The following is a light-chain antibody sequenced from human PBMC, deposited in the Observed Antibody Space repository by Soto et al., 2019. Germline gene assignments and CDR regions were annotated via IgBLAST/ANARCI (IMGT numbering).Light chain of an antibody. CDR2: GAS. Sequence: EVVLTQSPGTLSLSPGERATLSCRASQSVSNNYLAWYQQKPGQAPRLLIYGASTRATGVPDRFSGSGSGTEFTLIISRLEPEDFVVFYCHQYSSSPRTFGQGTRVEVK. J-gene: IGKJ1*01. CDR1: QSVSNNY. CDR3: HQYSSSPRT. V-gene: IGKV3-20*01.